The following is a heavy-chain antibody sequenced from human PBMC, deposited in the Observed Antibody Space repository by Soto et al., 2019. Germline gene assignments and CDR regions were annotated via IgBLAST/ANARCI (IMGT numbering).Heavy chain of an antibody. CDR1: GGSISSYY. J-gene: IGHJ4*02. Sequence: SETLSLTCTVSGGSISSYYWSWTRQPPGKGLEWIGYIYYSGSTNYNPSLKSRVTISVDTSKNQFSLKLSSVTAADTAVYYCARLGYCSSTSCYPRPFYFDYWGQGTLVTVSS. D-gene: IGHD2-2*01. CDR2: IYYSGST. V-gene: IGHV4-59*01. CDR3: ARLGYCSSTSCYPRPFYFDY.